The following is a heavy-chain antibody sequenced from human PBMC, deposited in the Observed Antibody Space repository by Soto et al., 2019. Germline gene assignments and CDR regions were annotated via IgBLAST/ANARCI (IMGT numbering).Heavy chain of an antibody. CDR1: GGSISSYY. J-gene: IGHJ5*02. CDR3: ARGGYCISTSCYAGWFDP. D-gene: IGHD2-2*01. Sequence: QVQLQESGPGLVKPSETLSLTCTVSGGSISSYYWSWIRQPPGKGLEWIGYIYYSGSTNYNPSLKSRVTISVDTSKNQFSLKLSSVTAADTAVYYCARGGYCISTSCYAGWFDPWGQGTLVTVSS. V-gene: IGHV4-59*01. CDR2: IYYSGST.